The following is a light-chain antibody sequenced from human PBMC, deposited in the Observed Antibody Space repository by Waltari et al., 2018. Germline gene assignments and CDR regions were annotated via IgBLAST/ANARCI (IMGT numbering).Light chain of an antibody. V-gene: IGLV4-69*01. Sequence: SLSASLGASVTLTCTLSLGQSTNVIASLQKRPEKGPRFVMMVNSDGSHSQGHELPYRFSGPSSGAERYLTISSLPAEDDADYYCQTGGHGTWVFGGGTKLTVL. J-gene: IGLJ3*02. CDR2: VNSDGSH. CDR3: QTGGHGTWV. CDR1: LGQSTNV.